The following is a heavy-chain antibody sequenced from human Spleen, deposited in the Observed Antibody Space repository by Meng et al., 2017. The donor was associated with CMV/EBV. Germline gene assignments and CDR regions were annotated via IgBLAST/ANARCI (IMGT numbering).Heavy chain of an antibody. Sequence: SETLSLTCTVSGGSISSYRWSWIRQPPGKGLEWIGYIYNTGSTHYNPSLKSRVTISVDTSKNQFSLRLRSVTAADTAVYYCARGGYPLDYWGQGTLVTVSS. J-gene: IGHJ4*02. V-gene: IGHV4-59*12. CDR3: ARGGYPLDY. D-gene: IGHD6-13*01. CDR2: IYNTGST. CDR1: GGSISSYR.